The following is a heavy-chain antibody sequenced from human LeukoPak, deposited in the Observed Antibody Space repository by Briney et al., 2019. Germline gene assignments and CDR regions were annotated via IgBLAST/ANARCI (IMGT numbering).Heavy chain of an antibody. CDR2: VYHTGNT. Sequence: PSETLSLTCTVSGASITSSYWSWIRQPPGKGLEWIGYVYHTGNTDYNPSLRSRVTISLDTSKSHFTLSLSSATAADTAVYFCARHHFSNRFDFWGRGTLVTVSS. CDR3: ARHHFSNRFDF. D-gene: IGHD1-14*01. CDR1: GASITSSY. V-gene: IGHV4-59*08. J-gene: IGHJ4*02.